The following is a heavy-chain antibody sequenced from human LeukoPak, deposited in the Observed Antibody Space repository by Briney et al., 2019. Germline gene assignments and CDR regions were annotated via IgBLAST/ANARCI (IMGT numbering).Heavy chain of an antibody. CDR1: GFTFRTSG. J-gene: IGHJ6*03. CDR3: AKVGGYCSSTSCLYYYYYYMDV. D-gene: IGHD2-2*01. V-gene: IGHV3-23*01. CDR2: ISGSCGST. Sequence: PGGSLRLSCAASGFTFRTSGMNWVRQAPGKGLEWVSAISGSCGSTYYADSVKGRFTISRDNSKNTLYLQMNSLRAEDTAVHYCAKVGGYCSSTSCLYYYYYYMDVWGKGTTVTISS.